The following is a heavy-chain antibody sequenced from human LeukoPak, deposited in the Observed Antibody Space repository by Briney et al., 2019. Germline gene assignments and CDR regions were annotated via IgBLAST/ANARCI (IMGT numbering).Heavy chain of an antibody. V-gene: IGHV3-21*01. CDR2: ISSSSSYI. D-gene: IGHD3-22*01. J-gene: IGHJ4*02. CDR1: GFTFSSYS. Sequence: PGGSPRLSCAASGFTFSSYSMNWVRQAPGKGLEWVSSISSSSSYIYYADSVKGRFTISRDNAKNSLYLQMNSLRAEDTAVYYCAREVGNTMIVVVTYYFDYWGQGTLVTVSS. CDR3: AREVGNTMIVVVTYYFDY.